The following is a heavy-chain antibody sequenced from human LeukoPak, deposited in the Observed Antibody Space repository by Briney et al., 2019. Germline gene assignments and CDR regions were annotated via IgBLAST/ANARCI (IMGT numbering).Heavy chain of an antibody. CDR2: MSRSSNYI. Sequence: TGGSLRLSCAASGFTFSSYSMNWVRQAPGKGLEWVSFMSRSSNYIYYADSVKGRFTISRDNAKNSLYLQMNSLRAEDTAVYYCARDDKWELAHFDYWGQGTLVTVSS. J-gene: IGHJ4*02. D-gene: IGHD1-26*01. V-gene: IGHV3-21*01. CDR1: GFTFSSYS. CDR3: ARDDKWELAHFDY.